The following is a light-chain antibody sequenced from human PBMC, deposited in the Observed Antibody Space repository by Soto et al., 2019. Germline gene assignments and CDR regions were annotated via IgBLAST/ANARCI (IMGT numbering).Light chain of an antibody. CDR3: HQYNGYSHS. CDR2: DAT. V-gene: IGKV1-5*01. Sequence: DIQMTQSPSTLSASVGDRVTITCRADQSITRWLAWFQQKPGKAPSLLIYDATNLQPGVPSRFSGSGSGTEFTLTISSLQPDDFATYYCHQYNGYSHSFGQGTRVEIK. J-gene: IGKJ2*01. CDR1: QSITRW.